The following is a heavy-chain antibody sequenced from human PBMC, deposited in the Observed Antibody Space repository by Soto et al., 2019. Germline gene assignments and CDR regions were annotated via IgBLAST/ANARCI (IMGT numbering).Heavy chain of an antibody. CDR1: GFTCRGYV. CDR2: ISYDGSK. V-gene: IGHV3-30*18. Sequence: PWGSLRLSCAASGFTCRGYVMHWFRQSPGTGLAWVAVISYDGSKYYADAVKGRFTISRDNSKNTLYLQINSLRPEDTAVYYCAKDFTPWFGDYFYYYYGMDVWGQGTTVTVSS. D-gene: IGHD4-17*01. J-gene: IGHJ6*02. CDR3: AKDFTPWFGDYFYYYYGMDV.